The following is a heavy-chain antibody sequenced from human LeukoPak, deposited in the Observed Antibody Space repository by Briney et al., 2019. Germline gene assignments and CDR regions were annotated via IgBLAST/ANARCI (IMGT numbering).Heavy chain of an antibody. CDR3: AREWNNWFDP. CDR2: IIPIFGTA. V-gene: IGHV1-69*13. J-gene: IGHJ5*02. D-gene: IGHD1-1*01. Sequence: PGASLKVSCTASGGTFSSYAISWVRQAPGQGLEWMGGIIPIFGTANYAQKFQGRVTISSDESTSTADMERGRLRSEDTAVYYCAREWNNWFDPWGQGTLVTVSS. CDR1: GGTFSSYA.